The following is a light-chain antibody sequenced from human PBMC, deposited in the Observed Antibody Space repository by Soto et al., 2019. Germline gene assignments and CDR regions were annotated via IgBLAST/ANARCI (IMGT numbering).Light chain of an antibody. V-gene: IGLV2-8*01. Sequence: ALTQPPSASGSPGQSVTISCTGTKNDIGVYDFVSWYQHHPGKAPRLIIYEVVQRPSGVPDRFSGSKSGNTASLTVSGLQAADEADYFCKSYAGSNTYVFGSGTKATVL. CDR1: KNDIGVYDF. J-gene: IGLJ1*01. CDR3: KSYAGSNTYV. CDR2: EVV.